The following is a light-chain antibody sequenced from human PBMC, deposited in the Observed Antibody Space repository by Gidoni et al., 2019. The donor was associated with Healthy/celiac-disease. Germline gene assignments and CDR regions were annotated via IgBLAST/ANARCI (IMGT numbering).Light chain of an antibody. CDR2: DAS. CDR3: QQYDNL. V-gene: IGKV1-33*01. CDR1: QDISNY. Sequence: IQMTQSQSSLSASVGDRVTSTCQASQDISNYLNWYQQKPGKAPKLLIYDASNLEKGVPSRFSGSGSGTDFTFTISSLQPEDIATYYCQQYDNLLGGGTKVEIK. J-gene: IGKJ4*01.